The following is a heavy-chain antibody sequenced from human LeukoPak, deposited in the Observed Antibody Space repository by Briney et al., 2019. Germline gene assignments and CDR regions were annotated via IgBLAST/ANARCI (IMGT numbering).Heavy chain of an antibody. Sequence: SVEVSCKTSGGTFTSYAITWVRQAPGQGLEWMGKSIPISGTTNYAQKFQGRVTFTADESTSTAYMELSSLRSEDTALYYCARKLRLGGNWFDPWGQGTLVTVSS. D-gene: IGHD2-21*01. V-gene: IGHV1-69*15. CDR1: GGTFTSYA. J-gene: IGHJ5*02. CDR2: SIPISGTT. CDR3: ARKLRLGGNWFDP.